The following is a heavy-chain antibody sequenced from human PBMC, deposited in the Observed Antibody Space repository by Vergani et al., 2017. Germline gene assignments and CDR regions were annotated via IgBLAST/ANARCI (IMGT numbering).Heavy chain of an antibody. CDR2: ISWNSGSI. D-gene: IGHD4-11*01. CDR3: AKAKVDDYGNYGGYFYR. Sequence: EVHLVECGGGLVQPGRSLRLSCAASGFTFHNYVMHWVRQAPGKGLECVSGISWNSGSIGYADSVKGRFTISRDNAKNSLYLQMNSLRPEDMALYYSAKAKVDDYGNYGGYFYRCKGGSLITVSS. CDR1: GFTFHNYV. J-gene: IGHJ2*01. V-gene: IGHV3-9*03.